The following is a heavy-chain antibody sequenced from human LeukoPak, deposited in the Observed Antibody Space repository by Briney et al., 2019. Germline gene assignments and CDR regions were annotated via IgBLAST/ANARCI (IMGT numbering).Heavy chain of an antibody. Sequence: PSETLSLTCTVSGGSISSSSYYWGWIRQSPGKGLEWIGSIYYSGSTYYNASLKSRVTISVDTSKNQFSLKLSSVTAADTAVYYCARVTYGDYGWFDPWGQGTLVTVSS. D-gene: IGHD4-17*01. CDR1: GGSISSSSYY. CDR2: IYYSGST. V-gene: IGHV4-39*07. J-gene: IGHJ5*02. CDR3: ARVTYGDYGWFDP.